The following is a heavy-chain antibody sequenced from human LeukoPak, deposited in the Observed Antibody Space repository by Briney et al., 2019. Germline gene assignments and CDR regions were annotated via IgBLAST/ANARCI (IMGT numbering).Heavy chain of an antibody. J-gene: IGHJ4*02. Sequence: ASVKVPCKASGYTFTSYYMHWVRQAPGQGLEWMGIINPSGGSTSYAQKFQGRVTMTRDTSTSTVYMELSSLRSEDTAVYYCARRRSGYLALDYWGQGTLVTVSS. CDR1: GYTFTSYY. CDR2: INPSGGST. D-gene: IGHD3-3*01. CDR3: ARRRSGYLALDY. V-gene: IGHV1-46*01.